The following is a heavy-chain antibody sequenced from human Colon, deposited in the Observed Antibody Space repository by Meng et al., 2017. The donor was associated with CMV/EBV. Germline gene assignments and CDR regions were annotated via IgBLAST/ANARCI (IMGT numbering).Heavy chain of an antibody. Sequence: NWVRHAPGKGLEWVSVIGDRCGNPIYVDAVRGRFTISRDNSMNTFYLKMNSLRDEDMGVYYCEKNSDFKIVGEPPANWFDHWGQGTLVTVSS. CDR3: EKNSDFKIVGEPPANWFDH. D-gene: IGHD1-14*01. J-gene: IGHJ5*02. CDR2: IGDRCGNP. V-gene: IGHV3-23*01.